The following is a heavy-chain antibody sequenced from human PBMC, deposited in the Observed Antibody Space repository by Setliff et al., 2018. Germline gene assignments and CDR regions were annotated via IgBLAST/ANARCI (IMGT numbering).Heavy chain of an antibody. Sequence: SVKVSCKASGYTFSTYGIAWVRQAPGQGLEWMGGTIPLFGTTDYAQKFHGRVTIITDESTSTAYMELSSLTSDDTAVYYCAREGVDTRSSTDYRYYMDVWGQGTPVTVSS. V-gene: IGHV1-69*05. CDR1: GYTFSTYG. CDR3: AREGVDTRSSTDYRYYMDV. CDR2: TIPLFGTT. J-gene: IGHJ6*03. D-gene: IGHD5-18*01.